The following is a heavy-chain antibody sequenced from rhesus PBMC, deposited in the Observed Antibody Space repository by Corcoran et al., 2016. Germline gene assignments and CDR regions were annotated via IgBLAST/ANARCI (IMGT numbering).Heavy chain of an antibody. CDR3: ATTSERDV. Sequence: QVRLQESGPGLVKPSETLSLTCAVSGASIINSCYWNWVRQPPGKGLEWIGNIYGNSSTTYYNPSLTSRVTIAKDTSKNQFFLRLNSVAAADTAVYYCATTSERDVWGRGVLVTVSS. V-gene: IGHV4S9*01. CDR1: GASIINSCY. CDR2: IYGNSSTT. D-gene: IGHD5-24*01. J-gene: IGHJ5-2*02.